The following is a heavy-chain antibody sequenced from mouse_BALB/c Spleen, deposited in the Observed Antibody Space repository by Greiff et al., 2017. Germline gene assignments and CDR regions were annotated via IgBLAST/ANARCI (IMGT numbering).Heavy chain of an antibody. J-gene: IGHJ4*01. V-gene: IGHV3-2*02. Sequence: EVQLQESGPGLVKPSQSLSLTCTVTGYSITSDYAWNWIRQFPGNKLEWMGYISYSGSTSYNPSLKSRISITRDTSKNQFFLQLNSVTTEDTATYYCARRDDYLYYYAMDYWGQGTSVTVSS. D-gene: IGHD2-4*01. CDR3: ARRDDYLYYYAMDY. CDR2: ISYSGST. CDR1: GYSITSDYA.